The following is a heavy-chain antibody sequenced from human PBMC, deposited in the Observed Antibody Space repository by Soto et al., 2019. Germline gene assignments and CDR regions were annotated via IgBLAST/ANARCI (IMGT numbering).Heavy chain of an antibody. D-gene: IGHD1-1*01. J-gene: IGHJ4*02. CDR1: GQSFSGHS. V-gene: IGHV4-34*01. Sequence: QVQLQQWGAGLVKPSQTLSLSCAVYGQSFSGHSWAWSRLPPGKGPARSGEVNESASTYYNSSLQTRVTISTDTSKNQFSLKLSSVSAADTAAYFCARGSGIVALPGELEDVKYDYWGQGTLVNVSS. CDR2: VNESAST. CDR3: ARGSGIVALPGELEDVKYDY.